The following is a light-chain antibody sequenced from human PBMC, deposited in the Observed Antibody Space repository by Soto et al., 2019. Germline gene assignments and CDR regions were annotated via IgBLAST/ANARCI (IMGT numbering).Light chain of an antibody. CDR2: DAS. Sequence: EIVLTQSPATLSLSPGERATLSCRASQSVSSYLAWYQQKPGQAPRLLIYDASHRATGIPGRFSGSGSGTHFPLTLSSLEPEDFAVYYCQQRGNWPWTFGQGTKVDIK. V-gene: IGKV3-11*01. CDR1: QSVSSY. CDR3: QQRGNWPWT. J-gene: IGKJ1*01.